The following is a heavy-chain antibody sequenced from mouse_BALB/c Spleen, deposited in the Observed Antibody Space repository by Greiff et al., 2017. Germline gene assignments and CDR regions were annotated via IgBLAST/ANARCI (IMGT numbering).Heavy chain of an antibody. CDR1: GFNIKDYY. CDR2: IDPENGNT. J-gene: IGHJ3*01. V-gene: IGHV14-1*02. D-gene: IGHD2-1*01. CDR3: APDGNYQAWFAY. Sequence: VHVKQSGAELVRPGALVKLSCKASGFNIKDYYMHWVKQRPEQGLEWIGWIDPENGNTIYDPKFQGKASITADTSSNTAYLQLSSLTSEDTAVYYCAPDGNYQAWFAYWGQGTLVTVSA.